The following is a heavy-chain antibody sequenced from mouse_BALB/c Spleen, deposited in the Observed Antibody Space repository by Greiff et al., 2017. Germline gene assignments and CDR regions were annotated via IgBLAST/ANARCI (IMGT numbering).Heavy chain of an antibody. CDR2: IYPGNVNT. D-gene: IGHD2-14*01. CDR3: ARSYYRYDAGY. J-gene: IGHJ2*01. V-gene: IGHV1S56*01. CDR1: GYTFTSYY. Sequence: QVQLQQSGPELVKPGASVRISCKASGYTFTSYYIHWVKQRPGQGLEWIGWIYPGNVNTKYNEKFKGKATLTADKSSSTAYMQLSSLTSEDSAVYFCARSYYRYDAGYWGQGTTLTVSS.